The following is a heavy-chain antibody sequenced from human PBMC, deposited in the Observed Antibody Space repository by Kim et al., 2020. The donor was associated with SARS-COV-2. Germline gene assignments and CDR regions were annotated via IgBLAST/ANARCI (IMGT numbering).Heavy chain of an antibody. CDR1: GGSFSGHS. CDR2: ITDSGST. D-gene: IGHD2-2*01. Sequence: SETLSLTCAVYGGSFSGHSWSWVRQPSGQGLEWIGEITDSGSTKYNPSLKSRLTLSVDVSKNQFSLKLTSVTAADRGLYYCTRGRVGVVPAPVLGLGPFYEYFILDVWGHGTTVTVSS. V-gene: IGHV4-34*01. CDR3: TRGRVGVVPAPVLGLGPFYEYFILDV. J-gene: IGHJ6*02.